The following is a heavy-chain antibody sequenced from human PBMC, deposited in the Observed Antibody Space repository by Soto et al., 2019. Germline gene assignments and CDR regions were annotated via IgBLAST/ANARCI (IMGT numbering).Heavy chain of an antibody. Sequence: SVKVSCKASGVTFNSYAINWVRQAPGQGLEGMGGVIPLFDTSTSAYKFQGRVTFSADKSTNTAYMELISLRTDDTAFYYCASGGIASHSYAFDMWGQGTAVTVSS. CDR3: ASGGIASHSYAFDM. D-gene: IGHD2-21*01. V-gene: IGHV1-69*06. CDR2: VIPLFDTS. CDR1: GVTFNSYA. J-gene: IGHJ3*02.